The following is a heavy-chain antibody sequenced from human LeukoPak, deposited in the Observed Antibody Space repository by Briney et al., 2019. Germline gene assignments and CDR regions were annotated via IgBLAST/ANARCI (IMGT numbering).Heavy chain of an antibody. Sequence: SETLSLTCAVSGYSISSGYYWGWIRQPPGKGLEWIGSIYHSGSTYYNPSLKSRVTISVDTSKNQFSLKLSSVTAADTAVYYCARDAPPAYSSGWATDYWGQGTLVTVSS. CDR1: GYSISSGYY. D-gene: IGHD6-19*01. CDR2: IYHSGST. J-gene: IGHJ4*02. CDR3: ARDAPPAYSSGWATDY. V-gene: IGHV4-38-2*02.